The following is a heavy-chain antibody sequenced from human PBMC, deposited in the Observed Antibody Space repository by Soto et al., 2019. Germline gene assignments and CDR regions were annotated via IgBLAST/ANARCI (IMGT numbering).Heavy chain of an antibody. CDR2: VYYGGNT. J-gene: IGHJ5*02. CDR3: GRVPVDTYMIYWSDP. CDR1: GASISSGGYY. D-gene: IGHD3-16*01. Sequence: SETLSLTCTVSGASISSGGYYWTWIRHYPGKGLEWIGYVYYGGNTNFNPSLRSRVAMSVDRSKNQFSLELKSVTVADTAVYYCGRVPVDTYMIYWSDPWGQGTLVTVSS. V-gene: IGHV4-31*03.